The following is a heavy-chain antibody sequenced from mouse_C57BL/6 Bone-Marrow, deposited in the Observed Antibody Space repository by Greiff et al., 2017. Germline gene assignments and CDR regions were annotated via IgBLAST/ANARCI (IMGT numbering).Heavy chain of an antibody. J-gene: IGHJ4*01. CDR3: ARGGGSSYFYYAMDY. V-gene: IGHV1-81*01. CDR2: NYPRSGNT. D-gene: IGHD1-1*01. Sequence: QVQLQQSGAELARPGASVKLSCKASGYTFTSYGISWVKQRTGQGLEWIGENYPRSGNTYYNEKFKGKATLTADKSSSTAYMELRSLTSEDSAVYFCARGGGSSYFYYAMDYWGQGTSVTVSS. CDR1: GYTFTSYG.